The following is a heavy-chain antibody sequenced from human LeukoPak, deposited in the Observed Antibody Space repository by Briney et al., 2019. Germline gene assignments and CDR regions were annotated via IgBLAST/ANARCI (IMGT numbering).Heavy chain of an antibody. D-gene: IGHD3-16*01. V-gene: IGHV4-39*01. CDR2: IYYSGGP. CDR1: GGSLSSSTYY. J-gene: IGHJ4*02. Sequence: SETLSLTCTVSGGSLSSSTYYCGWVRRPPGKGLEWIGCIYYSGGPYYHPSPRSRVTVSVDTSKNQFSLKLSSVTAADTAVYYCVRGSTLRHYQYWGQGTLVTVSS. CDR3: VRGSTLRHYQY.